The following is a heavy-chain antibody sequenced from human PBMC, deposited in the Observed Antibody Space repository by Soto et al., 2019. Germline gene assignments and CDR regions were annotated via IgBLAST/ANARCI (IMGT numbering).Heavy chain of an antibody. V-gene: IGHV4-31*03. CDR3: ARGWARGVYFDY. D-gene: IGHD3-10*01. CDR2: IYYSGST. Sequence: PSETLSLTCTVSGGSISSGGYYWSWIRQHPGKGLEWIGYIYYSGSTYYNPSLKSRVTISVDTSKNQFSLKLSSVTAADTAVYYCARGWARGVYFDYWGQGTLVTVSS. J-gene: IGHJ4*02. CDR1: GGSISSGGYY.